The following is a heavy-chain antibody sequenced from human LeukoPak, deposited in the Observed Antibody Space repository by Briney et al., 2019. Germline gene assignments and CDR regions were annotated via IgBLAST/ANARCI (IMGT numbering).Heavy chain of an antibody. CDR1: GGTFSSYA. CDR3: ARVPIRLKYYLYYYYMDV. Sequence: ASVKVSCKASGGTFSSYAISWVRQAPGQGLEWMGGIIPIFGTANYAQKFQGRVTITTDESTSTAYMELSSLRSEDTAVYYCARVPIRLKYYLYYYYMDVWGKGTTVTVSS. J-gene: IGHJ6*03. CDR2: IIPIFGTA. D-gene: IGHD3-3*01. V-gene: IGHV1-69*05.